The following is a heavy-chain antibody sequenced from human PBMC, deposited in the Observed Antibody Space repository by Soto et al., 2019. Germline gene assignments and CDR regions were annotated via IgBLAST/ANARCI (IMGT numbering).Heavy chain of an antibody. Sequence: SETPSLTCTVSGGSISSSSYYWGWIRQPPGKGLEWIGSIYYSGSTYYNPSLKSRVTISVDTSKNQFSLKLSSVTAADTAVYYCARGSAYNWFDPWGQGTLVTVSS. CDR2: IYYSGST. CDR3: ARGSAYNWFDP. D-gene: IGHD3-10*01. V-gene: IGHV4-39*01. J-gene: IGHJ5*02. CDR1: GGSISSSSYY.